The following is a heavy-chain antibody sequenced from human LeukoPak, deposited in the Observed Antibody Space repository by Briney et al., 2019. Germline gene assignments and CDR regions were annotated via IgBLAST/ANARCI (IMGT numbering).Heavy chain of an antibody. V-gene: IGHV1-24*01. J-gene: IGHJ6*02. D-gene: IGHD3-10*01. CDR1: GYTLTELS. CDR3: ATDQRGAGLGFVYGSGSFNGLDV. Sequence: ASVKVSCKVSGYTLTELSMHWVRQAPGKGLEWMGGFDPEDGETIYAQKFQGRVTMTEDTSTDTDYMELSSLRSEDTAVYYCATDQRGAGLGFVYGSGSFNGLDVWGQGTTVTVSS. CDR2: FDPEDGET.